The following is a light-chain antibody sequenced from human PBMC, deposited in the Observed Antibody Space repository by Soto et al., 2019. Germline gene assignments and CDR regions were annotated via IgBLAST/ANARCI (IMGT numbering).Light chain of an antibody. Sequence: EVVLTQSPATLSLSPGGSATLSCRASQNVDNYLAWYQQKPGQAPRLLIYGASSRATGIPDRFSGSGSGTDFTLTISRLEPEDFAVYYCQQYGSSPGTFGQGTRLEIK. V-gene: IGKV3-20*01. CDR2: GAS. CDR1: QNVDNY. J-gene: IGKJ5*01. CDR3: QQYGSSPGT.